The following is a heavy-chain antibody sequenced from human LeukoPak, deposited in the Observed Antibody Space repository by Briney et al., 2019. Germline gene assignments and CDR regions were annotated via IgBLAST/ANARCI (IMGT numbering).Heavy chain of an antibody. D-gene: IGHD1-26*01. CDR1: GFTFSTYE. V-gene: IGHV3-48*03. CDR2: ISSSGSTI. J-gene: IGHJ6*03. Sequence: PGGSLRLSCAASGFTFSTYEMNWVRQAPGKGLEWVSYISSSGSTIYYADSMKGRFTISRDNANNSLYLQVNSPRAEDTAVYYCARGSGGAKENSYYYMDVWGKGTTVTVSS. CDR3: ARGSGGAKENSYYYMDV.